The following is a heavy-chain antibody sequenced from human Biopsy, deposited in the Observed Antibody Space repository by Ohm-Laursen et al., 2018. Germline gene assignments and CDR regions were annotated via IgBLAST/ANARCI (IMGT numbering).Heavy chain of an antibody. CDR1: GFTFNRYD. D-gene: IGHD3-10*01. J-gene: IGHJ6*02. Sequence: SLRLSCTASGFTFNRYDMHWVRQVSGKGLEWVSAVGNAGGTYYSASVKGRFTISRENAKNSLYLQMNSLRAEDTAVYYCARSRGSSGIATIYYYGMDVWGQGTTVTVSS. V-gene: IGHV3-13*01. CDR2: VGNAGGT. CDR3: ARSRGSSGIATIYYYGMDV.